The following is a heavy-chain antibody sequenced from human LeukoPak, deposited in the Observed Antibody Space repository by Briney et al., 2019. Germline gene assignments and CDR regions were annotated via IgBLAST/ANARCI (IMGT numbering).Heavy chain of an antibody. Sequence: ASVKVSCKASGYTFTSYGISWVRQAPGQGLEGMGWISAYNGNSNYAQKLQGRVTMTTDTSTSTAYMELRSLRSDDTAVYYCARDLRFLEWARFDYWGQGTLVTVSS. CDR3: ARDLRFLEWARFDY. CDR1: GYTFTSYG. V-gene: IGHV1-18*01. J-gene: IGHJ4*02. D-gene: IGHD3-3*01. CDR2: ISAYNGNS.